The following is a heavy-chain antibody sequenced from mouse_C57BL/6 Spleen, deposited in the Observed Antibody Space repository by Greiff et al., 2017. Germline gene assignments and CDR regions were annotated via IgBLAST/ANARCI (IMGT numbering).Heavy chain of an antibody. D-gene: IGHD1-2*01. V-gene: IGHV1-80*01. J-gene: IGHJ2*01. CDR3: ARRGEEYGPFDV. CDR1: GYAFSSYW. Sequence: QVQLQQSGAELVKPGASVKISCKASGYAFSSYWMNWVKQRPGQGLEWIGQIYPGDGDTNYNEKFKGKDTLTADKSSSTAYMQLSSLTSEDSAVYVCARRGEEYGPFDVWGPGTTLTVSS. CDR2: IYPGDGDT.